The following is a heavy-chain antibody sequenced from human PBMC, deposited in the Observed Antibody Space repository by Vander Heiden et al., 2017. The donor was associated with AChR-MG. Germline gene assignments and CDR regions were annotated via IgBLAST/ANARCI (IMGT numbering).Heavy chain of an antibody. Sequence: QVQLVQSGAEVKKPGASVKVSCKASGYTFTSYAMHWVRQAPGQRLEWMGWINAGNGNTKYSQKFQGRVTITRDTSASTAYMELSSLRSEDTAVYYCARCRGGIAAQLYSGYYYYYMDVWGKGTTVTVSS. J-gene: IGHJ6*03. D-gene: IGHD6-6*01. V-gene: IGHV1-3*01. CDR1: GYTFTSYA. CDR3: ARCRGGIAAQLYSGYYYYYMDV. CDR2: INAGNGNT.